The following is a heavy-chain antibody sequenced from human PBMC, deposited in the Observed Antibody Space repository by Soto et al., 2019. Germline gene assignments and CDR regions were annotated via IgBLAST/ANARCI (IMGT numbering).Heavy chain of an antibody. CDR1: GGSISSYY. CDR3: ARGSLSHYFDY. Sequence: KTSETLSLTCTVSGGSISSYYWSWIRQPPGKGLEWIGYIYYSGSTNYNPSLKSRVTISVDTSKNQFSLKLSSVTAADTAVYYCARGSLSHYFDYWGQGTLVTVSS. CDR2: IYYSGST. D-gene: IGHD3-16*01. V-gene: IGHV4-59*01. J-gene: IGHJ4*02.